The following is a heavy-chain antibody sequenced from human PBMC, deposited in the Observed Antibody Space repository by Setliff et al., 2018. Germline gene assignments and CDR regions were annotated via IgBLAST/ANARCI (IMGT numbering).Heavy chain of an antibody. CDR2: VGYNGNT. D-gene: IGHD1-26*01. CDR1: GGSITNYH. J-gene: IGHJ3*02. V-gene: IGHV4-59*01. CDR3: ARWGENSGRPDWRAFDI. Sequence: LSLTCTVSGGSITNYHWNWIRQPPGKGLEWIGYVGYNGNTHYNPSLNSRVTMSVDTSKNQFSLKLTSVSAADTAVYYCARWGENSGRPDWRAFDIWGQGTMVTV.